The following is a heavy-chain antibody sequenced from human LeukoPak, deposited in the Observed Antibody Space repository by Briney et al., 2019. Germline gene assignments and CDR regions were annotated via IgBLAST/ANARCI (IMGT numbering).Heavy chain of an antibody. CDR3: ARSVRFLEWPTYYFDY. J-gene: IGHJ4*02. Sequence: SETLSLTCDVYGGSFSGYYWSWIRQPPGKGLEWIGEINHSGSTNYNPSLKSRVTISVDTSKNQFSLKLSSVTAADTAVYYCARSVRFLEWPTYYFDYWGQGTLVTVSS. V-gene: IGHV4-34*01. CDR1: GGSFSGYY. CDR2: INHSGST. D-gene: IGHD3-3*01.